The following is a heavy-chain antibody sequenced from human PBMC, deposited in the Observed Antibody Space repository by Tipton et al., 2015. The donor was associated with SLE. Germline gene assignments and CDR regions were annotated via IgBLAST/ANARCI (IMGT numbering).Heavy chain of an antibody. V-gene: IGHV3-9*01. Sequence: RSLRLSCAASGFSFDDYAMHWVRQVTGKGLEWVLSISWNSGSTGYAESVKGRFTISRDNAKNSLYLQMNSLRTEDTALYYCAKGHVVITRDHFDYWGQGTLVTVSS. J-gene: IGHJ4*02. CDR1: GFSFDDYA. D-gene: IGHD3-22*01. CDR2: ISWNSGST. CDR3: AKGHVVITRDHFDY.